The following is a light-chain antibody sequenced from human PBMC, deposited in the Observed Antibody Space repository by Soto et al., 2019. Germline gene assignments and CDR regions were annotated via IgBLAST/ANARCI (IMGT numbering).Light chain of an antibody. CDR2: VNGDGSH. CDR3: HTWGTGVWV. Sequence: QPVLTQSPSASASLGASVKLTCTLSSGHSTYAIAWHQQQPEKGPRCLMKVNGDGSHTKGDGIPDRFSGSSSGAERYLTISSLQSEDEADYYCHTWGTGVWVFGGGTKVTVL. V-gene: IGLV4-69*01. J-gene: IGLJ3*02. CDR1: SGHSTYA.